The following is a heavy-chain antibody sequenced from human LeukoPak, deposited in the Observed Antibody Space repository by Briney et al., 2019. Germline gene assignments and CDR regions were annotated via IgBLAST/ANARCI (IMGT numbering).Heavy chain of an antibody. Sequence: GASVKVSCTASGYTFRDYYIHWVRQAPGQGLEWMGWINPNSGGTNYAQKFQGRVTMTRDTSISTAYMELSRLRSDDTAVYYCAREVEVDIVTDYWGQGTLVTVSS. J-gene: IGHJ4*02. CDR1: GYTFRDYY. V-gene: IGHV1-2*02. CDR3: AREVEVDIVTDY. D-gene: IGHD5-12*01. CDR2: INPNSGGT.